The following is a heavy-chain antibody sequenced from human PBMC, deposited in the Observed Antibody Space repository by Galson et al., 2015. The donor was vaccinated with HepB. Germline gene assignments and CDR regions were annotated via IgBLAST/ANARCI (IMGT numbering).Heavy chain of an antibody. CDR2: INQDGSVK. Sequence: SLRLSCAASGFTFSNYWMSWVRQAPGKGLEWVANINQDGSVKYYMDSVKGRFTISRDNAKNSLYLQINSLRAEDTAVYYCARIGYSSSSTDYWGQGTLATVSS. CDR1: GFTFSNYW. CDR3: ARIGYSSSSTDY. J-gene: IGHJ4*02. D-gene: IGHD6-13*01. V-gene: IGHV3-7*03.